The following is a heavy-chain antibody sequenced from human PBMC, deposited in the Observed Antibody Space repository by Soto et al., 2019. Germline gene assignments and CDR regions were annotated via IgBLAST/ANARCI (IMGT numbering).Heavy chain of an antibody. CDR1: GGSISNYY. V-gene: IGHV4-59*01. Sequence: QVQLQESGPGLVKPSQTLSLTCTVSGGSISNYYWSWIRQPPGKGLQWIGYIYYSGRTNYNPSLENRVTMSVDTSKNQFSLNLSSVTAADTAVYYCARGGRSAYYYYMAVWGTGTTVTVSS. J-gene: IGHJ6*03. CDR2: IYYSGRT. CDR3: ARGGRSAYYYYMAV.